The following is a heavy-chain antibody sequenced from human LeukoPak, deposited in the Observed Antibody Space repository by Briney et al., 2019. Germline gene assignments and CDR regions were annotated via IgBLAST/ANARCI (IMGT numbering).Heavy chain of an antibody. CDR1: GYTFTNSG. CDR3: ARGGGDHRNDAFDI. V-gene: IGHV1-18*01. D-gene: IGHD2-21*02. CDR2: ISPYNGDT. Sequence: ASVKVSCKASGYTFTNSGISWVRRAPGQGLEWMGWISPYNGDTNYAQKFQGRVTMTRDMSTSTVYMELSSLRSEDTAVYYCARGGGDHRNDAFDIWGQGTMVTVSS. J-gene: IGHJ3*02.